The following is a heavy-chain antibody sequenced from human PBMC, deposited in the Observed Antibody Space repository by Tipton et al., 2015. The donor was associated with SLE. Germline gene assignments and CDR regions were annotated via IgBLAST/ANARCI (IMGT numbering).Heavy chain of an antibody. CDR3: ARRGWVDAFDI. J-gene: IGHJ3*02. V-gene: IGHV4-31*03. CDR1: GGSIGSGGYY. CDR2: IYYSGNT. Sequence: TLSLTCTVSGGSIGSGGYYWSWIRQHPGKGLEWIGCIYYSGNTYYNPSLKSRVTISVDTSKNQFSLKLSSVTAADTAVYYCARRGWVDAFDIWGQGTMVIVSS. D-gene: IGHD6-19*01.